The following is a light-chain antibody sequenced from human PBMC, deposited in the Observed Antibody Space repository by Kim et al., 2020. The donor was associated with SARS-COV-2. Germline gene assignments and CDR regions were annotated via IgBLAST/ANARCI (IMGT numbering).Light chain of an antibody. J-gene: IGKJ5*01. CDR1: QSRVYSSDNKTY. Sequence: ATINCGSSQSRVYSSDNKTYLAWYQQKLGQPPKLLMHWASTRESGVPDRFSGSGSGTDFTLSISRLQAEDVAVYSCQQYYSTPPTFGQGTRLEIK. CDR3: QQYYSTPPT. CDR2: WAS. V-gene: IGKV4-1*01.